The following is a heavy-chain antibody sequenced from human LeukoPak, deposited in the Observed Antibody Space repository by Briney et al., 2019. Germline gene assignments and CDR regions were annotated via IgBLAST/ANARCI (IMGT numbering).Heavy chain of an antibody. Sequence: PGGSLRLSCAASGFTFSSFTMHWVRQAPVKGLEWVAVIWYDGSNKYYADSVKGRFTISRDNSKNTLYLQMNSLRAEDTAVYYCAREVGWHNWFDPWGQGTLVTVSS. CDR2: IWYDGSNK. CDR1: GFTFSSFT. V-gene: IGHV3-33*01. J-gene: IGHJ5*02. D-gene: IGHD6-19*01. CDR3: AREVGWHNWFDP.